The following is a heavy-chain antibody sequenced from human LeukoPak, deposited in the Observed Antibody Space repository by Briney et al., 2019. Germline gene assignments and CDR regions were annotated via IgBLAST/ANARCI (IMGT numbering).Heavy chain of an antibody. Sequence: ASVKVSCKPSGYTFTAYHMHWVRQAPGQGLEWMGRVIPNSGATNYAQNFQDRVTLTRDTSISTAYMELSRLRPDDTAVYFCARGISGGFDIWGQGTMVTASS. CDR2: VIPNSGAT. D-gene: IGHD2-21*01. J-gene: IGHJ3*02. CDR3: ARGISGGFDI. CDR1: GYTFTAYH. V-gene: IGHV1-2*06.